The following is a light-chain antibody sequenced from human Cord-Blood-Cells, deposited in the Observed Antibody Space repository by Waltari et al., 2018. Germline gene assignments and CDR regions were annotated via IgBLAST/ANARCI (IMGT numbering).Light chain of an antibody. CDR1: SSDVGSYNL. CDR3: CSYAGSSTWV. V-gene: IGLV2-23*01. Sequence: QSALTQPASVSGSPGQSITISCTGTSSDVGSYNLVSWYQQHPGKAPKLMIYEGSKLPSGFSNRFSDSKSGNTASLTISGLQAEDEADYYCCSYAGSSTWVFGGGTKLTVL. CDR2: EGS. J-gene: IGLJ3*02.